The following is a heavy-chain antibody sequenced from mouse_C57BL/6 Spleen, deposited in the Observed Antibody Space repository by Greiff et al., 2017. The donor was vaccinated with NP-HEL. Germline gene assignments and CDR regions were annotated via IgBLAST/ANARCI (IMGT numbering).Heavy chain of an antibody. V-gene: IGHV5-17*01. CDR1: GFTFSDYG. CDR3: ARRPGGRDYFDY. J-gene: IGHJ2*01. CDR2: ISSGSSTI. Sequence: EVQLVESGGCLVKPGGSLKLSCAASGFTFSDYGMHWVRQAPEKGLEWVAYISSGSSTIYYADTVKGRFTISRDNAKNTLFLQMTSLRSEDTAMYYCARRPGGRDYFDYWGQGTTLTVSS.